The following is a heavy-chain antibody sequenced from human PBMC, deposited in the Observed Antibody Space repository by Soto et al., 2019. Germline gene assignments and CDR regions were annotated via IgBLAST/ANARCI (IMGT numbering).Heavy chain of an antibody. D-gene: IGHD6-19*01. J-gene: IGHJ6*02. CDR1: GYIFTAYY. CDR2: INPNSGGT. V-gene: IGHV1-2*04. Sequence: ASVKVSFKASGYIFTAYYMHWVRQAPGQGLEWMGWINPNSGGTNYAQKFQDWVTMTRDTSISTAYMEVSRLKSDDTAVYYCASASSFRVADYHGLHVCAQGTTVTVS. CDR3: ASASSFRVADYHGLHV.